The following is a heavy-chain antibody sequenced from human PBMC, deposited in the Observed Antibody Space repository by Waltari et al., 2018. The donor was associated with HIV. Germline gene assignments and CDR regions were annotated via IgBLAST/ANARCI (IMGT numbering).Heavy chain of an antibody. V-gene: IGHV4-39*01. D-gene: IGHD1-1*01. CDR1: GGPISSSSYS. Sequence: QHQLQESGPGHVQPSETLPLTCTCSGGPISSSSYSWAWLRHSHGKGLEWIGSPFHSGSTYYSPSLRSRATISGDMSANRFSLKLTSVTATDTAVYFCARHCLQKGWLPQLKYYYGMDVWGQGTTVIVSS. J-gene: IGHJ6*02. CDR3: ARHCLQKGWLPQLKYYYGMDV. CDR2: PFHSGST.